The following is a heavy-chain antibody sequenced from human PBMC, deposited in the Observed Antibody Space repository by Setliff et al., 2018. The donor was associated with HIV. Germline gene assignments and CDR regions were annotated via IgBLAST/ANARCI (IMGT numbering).Heavy chain of an antibody. CDR2: IQSSGTT. J-gene: IGHJ5*02. Sequence: SETLSLTCAVSGDSIISSRRFWGWIRQPPGKGLEWIGNIQSSGTTYYNPSLKSRVIISVVLPNNQFSLKLHSVTASDTAVYYCARYTSKVDWFDPWGQGTLVTVS. CDR3: ARYTSKVDWFDP. V-gene: IGHV4-39*01. D-gene: IGHD2-2*02. CDR1: GDSIISSRRF.